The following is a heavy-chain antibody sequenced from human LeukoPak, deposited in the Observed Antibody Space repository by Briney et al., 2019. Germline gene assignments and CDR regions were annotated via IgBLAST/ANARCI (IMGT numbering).Heavy chain of an antibody. CDR3: ARDRSTTGTSVTDY. CDR2: INPISGGT. D-gene: IGHD1-1*01. CDR1: GFTFTGYY. J-gene: IGHJ4*02. V-gene: IGHV1-2*02. Sequence: ASVKVSCKVSGFTFTGYYIHWVRQAPGQGLEWMGWINPISGGTDYAQKFQGRVSMTRDTSITTDYMDLTRLRSDDTAVYYCARDRSTTGTSVTDYWGQGTVVTVSS.